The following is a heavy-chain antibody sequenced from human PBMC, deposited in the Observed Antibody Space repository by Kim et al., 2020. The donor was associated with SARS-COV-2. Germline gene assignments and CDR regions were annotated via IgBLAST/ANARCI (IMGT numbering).Heavy chain of an antibody. J-gene: IGHJ3*02. V-gene: IGHV1-24*01. Sequence: QKFQGRVTMTEDTSTDTAYMELSSLRSEDTAVYYCATDQDTIMVTDAFDIWGQGTMVTVSS. D-gene: IGHD5-18*01. CDR3: ATDQDTIMVTDAFDI.